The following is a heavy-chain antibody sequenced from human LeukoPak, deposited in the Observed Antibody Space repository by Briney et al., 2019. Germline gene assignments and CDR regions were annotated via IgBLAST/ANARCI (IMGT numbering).Heavy chain of an antibody. D-gene: IGHD3-10*01. Sequence: GGSLRLSCAASGFTFSSYSMNWVRQAPGKGLEWVSSISRNSIYIYYADSVKGRFTISRDNAKNLMYLQMNSLRAEDTAVYYCVRRGDYWGQGTLVTVSS. J-gene: IGHJ4*02. V-gene: IGHV3-21*01. CDR3: VRRGDY. CDR2: ISRNSIYI. CDR1: GFTFSSYS.